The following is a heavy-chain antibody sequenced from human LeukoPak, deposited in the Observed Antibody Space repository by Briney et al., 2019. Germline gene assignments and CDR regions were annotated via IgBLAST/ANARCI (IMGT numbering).Heavy chain of an antibody. Sequence: GGSLRLSCAASGFTFSSYSMNWVRQAPGEGLEWVSSISSSSSYIYYADSVKGRFPISRDNAKNSLYLQMNSLRAEDTAVYYCARTDEWRDYYDSDDAFDIWGQGTMVTVSS. V-gene: IGHV3-21*01. D-gene: IGHD3-22*01. CDR1: GFTFSSYS. CDR2: ISSSSSYI. CDR3: ARTDEWRDYYDSDDAFDI. J-gene: IGHJ3*02.